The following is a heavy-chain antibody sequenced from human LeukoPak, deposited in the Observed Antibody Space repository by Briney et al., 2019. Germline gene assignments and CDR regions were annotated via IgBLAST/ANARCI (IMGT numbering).Heavy chain of an antibody. Sequence: SETLSLTCTVSGGSISSSLYHWGWIRQSPGKNLEWLGSIYYTGTTHYNPSLKSRVTISVDTPKNHFSLTLSSVTAADTAVYYCARSDGYGLVGIWGQGTMVTVSS. CDR3: ARSDGYGLVGI. D-gene: IGHD3-10*01. V-gene: IGHV4-39*07. CDR1: GGSISSSLYH. CDR2: IYYTGTT. J-gene: IGHJ3*02.